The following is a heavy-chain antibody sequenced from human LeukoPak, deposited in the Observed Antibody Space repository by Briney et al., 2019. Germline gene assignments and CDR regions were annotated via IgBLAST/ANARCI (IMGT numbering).Heavy chain of an antibody. D-gene: IGHD3-10*01. Sequence: PRASVKVSCTASGGTFSSYVISWVRQAPGQGLEWMGGIIPGFGTANYAQKFQGTVTITADVSATTVYMVLNSLRSEDTAVYYCAREPEPAITMVRGEVFDIWGQGTMVIVSS. CDR2: IIPGFGTA. V-gene: IGHV1-69*13. CDR1: GGTFSSYV. J-gene: IGHJ3*02. CDR3: AREPEPAITMVRGEVFDI.